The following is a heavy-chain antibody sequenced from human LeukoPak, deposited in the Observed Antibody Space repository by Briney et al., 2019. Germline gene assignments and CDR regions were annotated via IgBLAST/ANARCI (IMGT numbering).Heavy chain of an antibody. CDR3: TSPQKDIVILPTASG. CDR1: GFTFGDYA. J-gene: IGHJ4*02. D-gene: IGHD2-2*01. CDR2: IRSKAYGGTT. Sequence: PGRSLRLSCTASGFTFGDYALSWVRQAPGKGLEWVGFIRSKAYGGTTGYAASVKGRFTISRDDSKSSAYLQMNSLKTEDTAVYYCTSPQKDIVILPTASGGGQGTLVTVSS. V-gene: IGHV3-49*04.